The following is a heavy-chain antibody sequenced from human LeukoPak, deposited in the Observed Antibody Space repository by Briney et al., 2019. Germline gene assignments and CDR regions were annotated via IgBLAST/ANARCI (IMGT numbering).Heavy chain of an antibody. Sequence: SETLSLTCTVSDGSISSYYWSWIRQPPGKGLEWIGYIYYSGSTNYNPSLRSRVTISVDTSKNQFSLKLSSVTAADTAVYYCARYGYYDFWSGYYMDVWGKGTTVTVSS. J-gene: IGHJ6*03. V-gene: IGHV4-59*08. CDR2: IYYSGST. CDR1: DGSISSYY. D-gene: IGHD3-3*01. CDR3: ARYGYYDFWSGYYMDV.